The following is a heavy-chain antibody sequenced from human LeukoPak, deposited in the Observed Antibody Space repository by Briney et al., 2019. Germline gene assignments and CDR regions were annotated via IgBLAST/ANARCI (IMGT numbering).Heavy chain of an antibody. D-gene: IGHD2-2*01. CDR3: ATTGYCSSTSCSNWFDP. J-gene: IGHJ5*02. V-gene: IGHV3-23*01. CDR1: GFTFSSYA. CDR2: ISGSGGST. Sequence: GGSLRLSCAASGFTFSSYAMSWVRQAPGKGLEWVSAISGSGGSTYYADSVKGRFTISRDNSKNTLYLQTNSLRSEDTAVYYCATTGYCSSTSCSNWFDPWGQGTLVTVSS.